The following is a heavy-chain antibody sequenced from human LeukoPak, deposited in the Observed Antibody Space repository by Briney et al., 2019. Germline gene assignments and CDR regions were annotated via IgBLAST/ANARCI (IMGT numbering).Heavy chain of an antibody. V-gene: IGHV4-34*01. Sequence: SETLSLTCAVYGGSFSGYYWSWIRQPPGKGLEWIGEINHSGSTNYNPSLKSRATISVDTSKNQFSLKLSSVTAADTAVYYCAEGGDSYGYRTFDYWGQGTLVTVSS. CDR2: INHSGST. J-gene: IGHJ4*02. CDR1: GGSFSGYY. CDR3: AEGGDSYGYRTFDY. D-gene: IGHD5-18*01.